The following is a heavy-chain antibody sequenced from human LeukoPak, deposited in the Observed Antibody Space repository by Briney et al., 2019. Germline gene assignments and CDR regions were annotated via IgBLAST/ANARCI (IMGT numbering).Heavy chain of an antibody. J-gene: IGHJ6*04. V-gene: IGHV3-48*04. CDR2: ISSSSSTI. CDR1: GFTFSSYS. Sequence: PGGSLRLSCAASGFTFSSYSMNWVRQAPGKGLEGVSYISSSSSTIYYADSVKGRFTISRDNAKKSLYLQMNSLRAEDTAVYYCAELGITMIGGVWGKGTTVTISS. D-gene: IGHD3-10*02. CDR3: AELGITMIGGV.